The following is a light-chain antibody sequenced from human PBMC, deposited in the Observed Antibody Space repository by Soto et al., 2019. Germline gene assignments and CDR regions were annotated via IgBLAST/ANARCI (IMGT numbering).Light chain of an antibody. Sequence: DIQMTQSPSTLSAPVGDRVTITCRASQSINSWLAWYQQKPGKAPKLLIYKASSLESGVPSRFSGSGSGTDFTLTISSLQPDDFATYYCQQYDAYWTFGQGTKVQVK. CDR3: QQYDAYWT. V-gene: IGKV1-5*03. CDR1: QSINSW. CDR2: KAS. J-gene: IGKJ1*01.